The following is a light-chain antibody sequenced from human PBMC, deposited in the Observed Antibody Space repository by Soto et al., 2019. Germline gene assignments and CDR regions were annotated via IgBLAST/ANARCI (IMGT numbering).Light chain of an antibody. CDR2: GAS. J-gene: IGKJ2*01. Sequence: EIVLTQSPGTLSLSPGERATLSCRASQSVSSSYLAWYQQKPGQAPRLLIYGASSRATGIPDRFSGSGSGTYFTLTISRLEPEDFAVYYCHQYASWSTFGQGTKVEIK. CDR3: HQYASWST. CDR1: QSVSSSY. V-gene: IGKV3-20*01.